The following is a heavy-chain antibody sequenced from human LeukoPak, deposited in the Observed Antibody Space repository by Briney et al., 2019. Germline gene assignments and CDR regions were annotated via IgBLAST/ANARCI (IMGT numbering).Heavy chain of an antibody. V-gene: IGHV3-73*01. CDR1: GFTFSASD. CDR3: TSASGSYLNY. J-gene: IGHJ4*02. Sequence: GCSLRLSCAASGFTFSASDMQWVRQASGKGLEWVGRIRSKSYGYATAYAASVKGRFTISRDDSKNTAYLQMNSLKTEDTAVYYCTSASGSYLNYWGQGALVTVSS. D-gene: IGHD1-26*01. CDR2: IRSKSYGYAT.